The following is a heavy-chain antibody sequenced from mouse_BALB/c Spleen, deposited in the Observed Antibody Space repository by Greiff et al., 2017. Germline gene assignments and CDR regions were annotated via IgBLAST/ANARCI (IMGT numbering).Heavy chain of an antibody. D-gene: IGHD2-1*01. V-gene: IGHV3-2*02. Sequence: VQLQQSGPGLVKPSQSLSLTCTVTGYSITSDYAWNWIRQFPGNKLEWMGYISYSGSTSYNPSLKSRISITRDTSKNQFFLQLNSVTTEDTATYYCARWGGNYAWFAYWGQGTLVTVSA. CDR2: ISYSGST. J-gene: IGHJ3*01. CDR3: ARWGGNYAWFAY. CDR1: GYSITSDYA.